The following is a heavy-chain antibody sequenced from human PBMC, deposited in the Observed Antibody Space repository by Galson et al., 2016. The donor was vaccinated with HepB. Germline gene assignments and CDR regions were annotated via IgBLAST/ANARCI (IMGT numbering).Heavy chain of an antibody. CDR2: IYSGDRT. J-gene: IGHJ4*02. D-gene: IGHD1-26*01. CDR3: VRSAYSGSYFDY. V-gene: IGHV3-53*04. Sequence: SLRLSCAASGFTVSSNYMTWVRQAPGKGLEWVSSIYSGDRTYYAVYVKGRFTISRHNSKNTLYLQMNSLRTEDTAVYYCVRSAYSGSYFDYWGQGTLVTVSS. CDR1: GFTVSSNY.